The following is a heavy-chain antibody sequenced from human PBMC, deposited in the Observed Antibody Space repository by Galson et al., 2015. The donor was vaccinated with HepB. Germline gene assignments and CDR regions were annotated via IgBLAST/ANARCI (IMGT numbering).Heavy chain of an antibody. J-gene: IGHJ6*02. CDR1: GLSFVSYS. CDR3: AKNPSSYDYYSMDV. Sequence: SLRLSCAASGLSFVSYSMNWVRQAPGKGLEWVAYVSSGSTGRYYADSVKGRFTISRDNAKNSLYLHMASLRPEETAVYYCAKNPSSYDYYSMDVWGQGTTVTASS. V-gene: IGHV3-48*01. CDR2: VSSGSTGR.